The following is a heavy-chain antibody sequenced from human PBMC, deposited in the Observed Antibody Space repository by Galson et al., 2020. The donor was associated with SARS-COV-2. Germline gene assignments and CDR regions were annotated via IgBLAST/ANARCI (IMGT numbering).Heavy chain of an antibody. J-gene: IGHJ4*02. V-gene: IGHV4-31*03. CDR3: ARDSQRAYYDSSGYFDY. CDR2: IYYSGST. CDR1: GGPISSGGYY. Sequence: SETLSLTCTVSGGPISSGGYYWSWIRQHPGKGLEWIGYIYYSGSTHYNPYLQSRVTISVDTSENQFSLKLSSVTAADTAVYYCARDSQRAYYDSSGYFDYWGQGTLVTVSS. D-gene: IGHD3-22*01.